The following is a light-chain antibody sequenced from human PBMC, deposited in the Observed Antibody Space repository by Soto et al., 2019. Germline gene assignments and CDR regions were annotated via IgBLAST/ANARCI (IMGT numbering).Light chain of an antibody. J-gene: IGKJ1*01. CDR1: QSVNSN. CDR2: DAS. V-gene: IGKV3-15*01. CDR3: QQYNNWPRA. Sequence: EIVMTQSPATLSVSPGERATLSCRASQSVNSNLAWYQQKPGQPPRLLIYDASTRATAIPARFSGSGSGTEFTLTISSLQSEDFAVYYCQQYNNWPRAFAQGTKVDIK.